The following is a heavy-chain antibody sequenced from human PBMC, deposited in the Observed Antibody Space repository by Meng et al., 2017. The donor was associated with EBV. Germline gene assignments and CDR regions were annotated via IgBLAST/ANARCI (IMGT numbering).Heavy chain of an antibody. D-gene: IGHD6-13*01. CDR2: IYWDDDK. J-gene: IGHJ5*02. V-gene: IGHV2-5*02. CDR3: AHRRDEYSSSWYGWFDP. Sequence: QITLTELVPPWGKPTQTLTLTCTFSGFAPSTSGVGVGWIRQPPGKALEWLALIYWDDDKRYSPSLKSRLTITKDTSKNQVVLTMTNMDPVDTATYYCAHRRDEYSSSWYGWFDPWGQGTLVTVSS. CDR1: GFAPSTSGVG.